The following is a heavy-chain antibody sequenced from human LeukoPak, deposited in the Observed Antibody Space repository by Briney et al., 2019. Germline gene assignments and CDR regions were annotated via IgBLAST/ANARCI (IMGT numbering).Heavy chain of an antibody. CDR3: ARGPKLTIFGVVILYYYMDV. J-gene: IGHJ6*03. V-gene: IGHV4-30-4*01. D-gene: IGHD3-3*01. CDR2: INHSGST. Sequence: SQTLSLTCTVSGGSLSSGDYYWSWIRQPPGKGLEWIGEINHSGSTNYNPSLKSRVTISVDTSKNQFSLKLSSVTAADTAVYYCARGPKLTIFGVVILYYYMDVWGKGTTVTVSS. CDR1: GGSLSSGDYY.